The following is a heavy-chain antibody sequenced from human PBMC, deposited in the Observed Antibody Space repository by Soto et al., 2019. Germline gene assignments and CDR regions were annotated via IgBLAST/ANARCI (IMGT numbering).Heavy chain of an antibody. D-gene: IGHD3-22*01. J-gene: IGHJ4*02. CDR2: IKQDGSEK. CDR3: AISSLYYYDSSGYLPYDY. Sequence: EVQLVESGGGLVQPGGSLRLSCAASGFTFSSYWMSWVRQAPGKGLEWVSNIKQDGSEKYYVDSVKGRFTISRDNAKNSLYLQMNSLRAEDTAVYYCAISSLYYYDSSGYLPYDYWGQGTLVTVSS. V-gene: IGHV3-7*03. CDR1: GFTFSSYW.